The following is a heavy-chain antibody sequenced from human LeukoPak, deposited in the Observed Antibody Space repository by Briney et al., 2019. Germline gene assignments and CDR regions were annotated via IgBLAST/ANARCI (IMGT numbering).Heavy chain of an antibody. D-gene: IGHD5-18*01. Sequence: SGGSLRLSCAASGFTFSTYWMTWVRQAPGKGLEWVANIKQDGSEKYYVDSVKGRFTISRDNAKNSLYLQMNSLRAEDTAVYYCARGAYSYDHDAFDIWGQGTMVTVSS. CDR2: IKQDGSEK. CDR3: ARGAYSYDHDAFDI. V-gene: IGHV3-7*01. CDR1: GFTFSTYW. J-gene: IGHJ3*02.